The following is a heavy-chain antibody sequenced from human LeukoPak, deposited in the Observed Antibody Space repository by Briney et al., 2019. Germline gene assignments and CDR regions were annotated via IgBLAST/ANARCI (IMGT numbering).Heavy chain of an antibody. CDR2: ISGSGGST. J-gene: IGHJ4*02. V-gene: IGHV3-23*01. Sequence: GGSLRLSFAASGFTLSSYAMSWVRQAPGKGREWVSAISGSGGSTYYADSVKGRFTISRDNSKNTLYLQMNSLRAEDTAVYYCAKALRQSSGRIDYWGQGTLVTVYS. CDR1: GFTLSSYA. D-gene: IGHD3-3*01. CDR3: AKALRQSSGRIDY.